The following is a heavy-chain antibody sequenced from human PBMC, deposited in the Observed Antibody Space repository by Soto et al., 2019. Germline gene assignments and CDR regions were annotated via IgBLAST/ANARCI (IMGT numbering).Heavy chain of an antibody. CDR2: IYNSGNT. V-gene: IGHV4-31*03. D-gene: IGHD2-2*01. Sequence: SETLSLTCTVSGGSISSGGYYWNWIRQHPGKGLEWIGYIYNSGNTYYNPSLKSRVAISIDRSGNQFSLKLTSVTAADTAVYYCAKGACSSTACYEFDSWGQGTLVTVSS. CDR1: GGSISSGGYY. J-gene: IGHJ5*01. CDR3: AKGACSSTACYEFDS.